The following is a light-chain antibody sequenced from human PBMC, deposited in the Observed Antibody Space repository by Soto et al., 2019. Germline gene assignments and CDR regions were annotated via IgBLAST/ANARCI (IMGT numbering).Light chain of an antibody. CDR2: GAS. J-gene: IGKJ1*01. V-gene: IGKV3-20*01. CDR1: QSVSSSY. Sequence: EIVLTPSPGTPFLSQGERATLSCRASQSVSSSYLAWYQQKPGQAPRLLIYGASSRATGIPDRFSGSGSGTDFTLTISRLEPEDFAVYYCQQYGSSPLTLGQGTKVNTK. CDR3: QQYGSSPLT.